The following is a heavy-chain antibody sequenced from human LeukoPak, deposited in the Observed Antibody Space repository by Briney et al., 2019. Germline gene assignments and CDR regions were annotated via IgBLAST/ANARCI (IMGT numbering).Heavy chain of an antibody. CDR2: IYYSGST. CDR1: GGSLSSYY. D-gene: IGHD2-21*01. CDR3: ARESVGVIAFDI. J-gene: IGHJ3*02. V-gene: IGHV4-59*01. Sequence: SETLSLTCTVSGGSLSSYYWSWIRQPPGKGLEWIGYIYYSGSTNYNPSLKSRVTISVDTSKNQFSLKLSSVTAADTAVYYCARESVGVIAFDIWCQGTMVTVSS.